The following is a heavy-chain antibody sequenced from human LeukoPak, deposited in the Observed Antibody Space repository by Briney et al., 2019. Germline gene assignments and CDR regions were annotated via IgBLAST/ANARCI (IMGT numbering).Heavy chain of an antibody. CDR3: ARHEYYFDY. V-gene: IGHV4-39*01. Sequence: SETLSLTCTVSGGSISSSSYYWGWIRQPPGKGLEWIGGIYYSGSTYYNPSLKSRVTISVDTSKNQFSLKLSSVTAADTAVYYCARHEYYFDYWGQGTLVTVSS. J-gene: IGHJ4*02. CDR2: IYYSGST. CDR1: GGSISSSSYY.